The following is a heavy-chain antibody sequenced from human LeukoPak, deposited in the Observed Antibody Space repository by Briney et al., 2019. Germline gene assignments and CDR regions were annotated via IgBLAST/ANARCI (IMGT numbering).Heavy chain of an antibody. Sequence: KSGGSLRLSCAASGFTFSSYSMNWVRQAPGKGLEWVSSISSSSSYIYYADSVKGRFTISRDNAKNSLYLQMNSLRAEGTAVYYCANSYGLEGIDYWGQGTLVTVSS. D-gene: IGHD5-18*01. J-gene: IGHJ4*02. CDR3: ANSYGLEGIDY. V-gene: IGHV3-21*01. CDR1: GFTFSSYS. CDR2: ISSSSSYI.